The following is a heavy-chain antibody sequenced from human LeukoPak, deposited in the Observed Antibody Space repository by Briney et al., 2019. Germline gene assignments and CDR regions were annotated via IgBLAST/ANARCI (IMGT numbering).Heavy chain of an antibody. Sequence: GGSLRLSCAASGFSFRSYVMSWVRQAPGKGLEWVSGISGSGGSTYHADSVKGRFTISRDNSKNTLYLQMSSLRVEDTAVYYCARERGRGRDSPWFDYWGQGTLVTVSS. CDR1: GFSFRSYV. J-gene: IGHJ4*02. D-gene: IGHD1-26*01. V-gene: IGHV3-23*01. CDR3: ARERGRGRDSPWFDY. CDR2: ISGSGGST.